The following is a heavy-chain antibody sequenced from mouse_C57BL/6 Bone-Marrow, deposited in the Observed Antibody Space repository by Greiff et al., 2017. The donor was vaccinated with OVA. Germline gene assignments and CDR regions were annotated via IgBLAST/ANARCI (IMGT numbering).Heavy chain of an antibody. D-gene: IGHD2-1*01. CDR3: ALYGNYRSWYFDV. CDR2: IHPNSGST. J-gene: IGHJ1*03. Sequence: QVHVKQPGAELVKPGASVKLSCKASGYTFTSYWMHWVKQRPGQGLEWIGMIHPNSGSTNYNEKFKSKATLTVDKSSSTAYMQLSSLTSEDSAVYYWALYGNYRSWYFDVWGTGTTVTVSS. V-gene: IGHV1-64*01. CDR1: GYTFTSYW.